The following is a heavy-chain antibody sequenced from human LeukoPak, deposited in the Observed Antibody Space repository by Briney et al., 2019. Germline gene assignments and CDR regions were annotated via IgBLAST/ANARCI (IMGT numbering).Heavy chain of an antibody. V-gene: IGHV3-23*01. Sequence: GGSLRLSCAGSGYSFDSYAMTWVRQAPGKGLEWVSSINGGGDITYYAESVKGRFTVSRDNSKNTLFLQMNSLRAEDTAVFYCAKRYGDSTGWFFDFWGQGSLVTVSS. CDR2: INGGGDIT. D-gene: IGHD6-13*01. J-gene: IGHJ4*02. CDR3: AKRYGDSTGWFFDF. CDR1: GYSFDSYA.